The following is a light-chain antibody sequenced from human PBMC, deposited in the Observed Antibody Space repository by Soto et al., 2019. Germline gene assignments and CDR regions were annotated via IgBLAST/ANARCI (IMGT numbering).Light chain of an antibody. CDR3: SAWDDSLNGPV. CDR1: SPNVETNA. V-gene: IGLV1-44*01. CDR2: NDN. Sequence: QSVVTQPPSVCGTPGQRVSTSCSGSSPNVETNAVNWYQHLPGAAPKLLIYNDNQRPSGVPDRFSGSRSGTSASLAISGLQSEDEADYYCSAWDDSLNGPVLGTGTKVTVL. J-gene: IGLJ1*01.